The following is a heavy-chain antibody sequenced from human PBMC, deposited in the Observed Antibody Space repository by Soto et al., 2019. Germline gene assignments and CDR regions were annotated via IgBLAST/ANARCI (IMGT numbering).Heavy chain of an antibody. J-gene: IGHJ4*02. Sequence: KTSETLSLTCAVSGGSISSGGYSWSWIRQPPGKGLEWIGYIYHSGSTYYNPSLKSRVTISVDRSKNQFSLKLSSVTAADTAVYYCARVRITMVRGVMADSFDYWGQGTLVTVSS. CDR1: GGSISSGGYS. V-gene: IGHV4-30-2*01. CDR3: ARVRITMVRGVMADSFDY. D-gene: IGHD3-10*01. CDR2: IYHSGST.